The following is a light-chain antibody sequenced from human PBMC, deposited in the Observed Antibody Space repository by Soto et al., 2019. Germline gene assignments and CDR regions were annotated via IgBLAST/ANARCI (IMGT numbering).Light chain of an antibody. V-gene: IGKV3-15*01. CDR1: QSVSAN. Sequence: IVLTQSPAALSESLGERVTLSCRASQSVSANLAWYQQRPGQAPRLLIYGISNRAPDTPDRFSGSGSGTEFTLTISSLQSEDSAVYYCQQYYIWPPWTFGQGTKVEIK. CDR3: QQYYIWPPWT. CDR2: GIS. J-gene: IGKJ1*01.